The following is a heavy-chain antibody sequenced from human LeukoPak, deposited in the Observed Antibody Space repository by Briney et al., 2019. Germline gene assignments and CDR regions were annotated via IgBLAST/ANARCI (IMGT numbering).Heavy chain of an antibody. CDR2: IIPIFGTA. D-gene: IGHD2-15*01. V-gene: IGHV1-69*13. CDR3: ARQGVDCSGGSCYPYAADY. J-gene: IGHJ4*02. Sequence: SVKVSCKASGGTFSIYAISWVRQAPGQGLEWMGGIIPIFGTANYAQKFQGRVTITADESTSTAYMELSSLRSEDTAVYYCARQGVDCSGGSCYPYAADYWGQGTLVTVSS. CDR1: GGTFSIYA.